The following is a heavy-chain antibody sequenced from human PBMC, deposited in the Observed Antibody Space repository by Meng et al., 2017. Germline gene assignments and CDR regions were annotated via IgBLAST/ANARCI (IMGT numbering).Heavy chain of an antibody. D-gene: IGHD6-19*01. CDR2: VSGSAGTT. Sequence: GQLVGSGGGLVRPGGSLRLSCAASGFSVRSYGMSWVRRAPGKGLEWVSGVSGSAGTTYYADSVKGRFTISRDNSENTLYLQMSSLRAEDTAVYYCAKEGWLDDYWGQGTLVTVSS. CDR1: GFSVRSYG. V-gene: IGHV3-23*04. CDR3: AKEGWLDDY. J-gene: IGHJ4*02.